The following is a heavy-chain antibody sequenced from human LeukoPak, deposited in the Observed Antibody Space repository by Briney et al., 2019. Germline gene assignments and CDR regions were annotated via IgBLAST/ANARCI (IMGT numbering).Heavy chain of an antibody. V-gene: IGHV3-23*01. Sequence: GGSLRLSCAASGFTFSSYAVSWVRQAPGKGLEWVSRIRGSGGSTYSADSVKGRFTISRDNSKNTLYLQMNSLRAEDTALYYCAKDRSCTNDICHGDFDYWGQGTLVTVSS. CDR3: AKDRSCTNDICHGDFDY. CDR2: IRGSGGST. D-gene: IGHD2-8*01. J-gene: IGHJ4*02. CDR1: GFTFSSYA.